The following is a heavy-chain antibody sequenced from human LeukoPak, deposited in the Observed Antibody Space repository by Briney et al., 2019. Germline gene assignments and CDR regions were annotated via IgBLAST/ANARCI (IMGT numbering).Heavy chain of an antibody. CDR1: GFTFSSYG. CDR2: ISYDGSNK. CDR3: ASIAVAGPLYYYYYMDV. D-gene: IGHD6-19*01. V-gene: IGHV3-33*05. Sequence: GGSLRLSCAASGFTFSSYGMHWVRQAPGKGLEWVAVISYDGSNKYYADSVKGRFTISRDNSKNTLYLQMNSLRAEDTAVYYCASIAVAGPLYYYYYMDVWGKGTTVTVSS. J-gene: IGHJ6*03.